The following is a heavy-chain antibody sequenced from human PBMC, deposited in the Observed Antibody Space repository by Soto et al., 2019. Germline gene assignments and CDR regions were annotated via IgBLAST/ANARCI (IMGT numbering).Heavy chain of an antibody. D-gene: IGHD2-21*02. V-gene: IGHV3-23*01. Sequence: EVQLLESGGGLVQPGGSLRLSCAATGFRFSSYDMNWVRQAPGKGLEWVSGINSGVGNTYYADSVKGRFTISRDNSKNTLYLQMNSLRADDSAVYYCAKAPPSVVSASFDYWGLGTLVTVSS. CDR2: INSGVGNT. CDR1: GFRFSSYD. J-gene: IGHJ4*02. CDR3: AKAPPSVVSASFDY.